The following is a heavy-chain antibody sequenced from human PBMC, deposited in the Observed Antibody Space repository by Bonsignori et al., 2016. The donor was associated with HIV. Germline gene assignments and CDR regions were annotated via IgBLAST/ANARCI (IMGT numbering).Heavy chain of an antibody. CDR2: IYPGDSDT. J-gene: IGHJ4*02. V-gene: IGHV5-51*01. D-gene: IGHD3-10*01. CDR3: ATRGYYGSGSYYNVLDY. Sequence: VRQMPGKGLEWMGIIYPGDSDTRYSPSFQGQVTISADKSISTAYLQWSSLKASDTAMYYCATRGYYGSGSYYNVLDYWGQGTLVTVSS.